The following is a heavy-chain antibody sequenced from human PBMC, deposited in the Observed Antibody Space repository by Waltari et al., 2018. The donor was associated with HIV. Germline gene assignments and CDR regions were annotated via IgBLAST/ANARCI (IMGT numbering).Heavy chain of an antibody. D-gene: IGHD5-18*01. J-gene: IGHJ4*02. CDR1: GYTFTTYD. V-gene: IGHV1-8*01. Sequence: QVQLVQSGAEVRKPGASVKVSCKASGYTFTTYDINWVRPAPGQGLEWMGWINPNSGNTGYAQKFQGRVTMTRDTSRSTAYMELTSLTSEDTAVYHCSRGRGYSYGYSDLWGQGTLVTVSS. CDR3: SRGRGYSYGYSDL. CDR2: INPNSGNT.